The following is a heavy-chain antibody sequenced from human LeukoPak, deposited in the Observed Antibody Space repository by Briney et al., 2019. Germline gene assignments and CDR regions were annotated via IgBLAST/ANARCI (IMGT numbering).Heavy chain of an antibody. CDR2: INAKSGGT. D-gene: IGHD5-12*01. V-gene: IGHV1-2*02. Sequence: ASVKVSCKASGYTFTGYYMHWVRQAPGQGLEWMGWINAKSGGTNYAQKFQGRVTMARDTSISTAYMELSRLTSDDTAVYYCAREVSGYDMWGQGTLVTVSS. CDR1: GYTFTGYY. J-gene: IGHJ4*02. CDR3: AREVSGYDM.